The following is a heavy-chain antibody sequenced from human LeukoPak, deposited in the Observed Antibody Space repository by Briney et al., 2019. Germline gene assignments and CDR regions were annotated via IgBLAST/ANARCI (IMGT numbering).Heavy chain of an antibody. Sequence: PSETLSLTCTVSGGSIAGFYWSWFRQSPGKGLEWIGYMYYSGSTYYNPSLKSRVSVSVDTSKNQFSLKLGSVTAADTAVYYCARAGYDILTGYCGAFDIWGQGTMVIVSS. CDR1: GGSIAGFY. CDR3: ARAGYDILTGYCGAFDI. V-gene: IGHV4-59*12. J-gene: IGHJ3*02. CDR2: MYYSGST. D-gene: IGHD3-9*01.